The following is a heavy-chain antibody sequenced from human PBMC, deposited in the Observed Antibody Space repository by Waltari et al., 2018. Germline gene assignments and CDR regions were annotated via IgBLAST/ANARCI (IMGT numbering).Heavy chain of an antibody. Sequence: QVQLVQSGAEVKKPGASVKVSCKASGYTFTGYYMHWVRQAPGQGLEWMGRINPSIGGTNYAQKFQGRVTMTRDTSISTAYMELSRLRSDDTAVYYCARDLGGYRWFDPWGQGTLVTVSS. CDR3: ARDLGGYRWFDP. CDR2: INPSIGGT. J-gene: IGHJ5*02. V-gene: IGHV1-2*06. D-gene: IGHD6-13*01. CDR1: GYTFTGYY.